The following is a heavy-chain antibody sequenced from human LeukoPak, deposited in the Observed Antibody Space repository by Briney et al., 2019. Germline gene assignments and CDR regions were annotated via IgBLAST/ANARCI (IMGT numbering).Heavy chain of an antibody. Sequence: PGGSLRLSCAASGFTFKKYDVTWVRQAPGKGLEWVSGINWNGGSTGYADSVKGRFTISRDNAKNSLYLQMNSLRAEDTALYYCARVPRGSSGTFDYWGQGTLVTVSS. D-gene: IGHD3-22*01. CDR1: GFTFKKYD. V-gene: IGHV3-20*04. CDR3: ARVPRGSSGTFDY. J-gene: IGHJ4*02. CDR2: INWNGGST.